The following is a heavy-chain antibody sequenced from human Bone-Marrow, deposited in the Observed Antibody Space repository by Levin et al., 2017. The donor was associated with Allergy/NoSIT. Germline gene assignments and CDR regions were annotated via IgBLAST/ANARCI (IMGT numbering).Heavy chain of an antibody. Sequence: GESLKISCKASGYTFTSYDINWVRQATGQGLEWMGWMNPNSGNTGYAQKFQGRVTMTRNTSISTAYMELSSLRSEDTAVYYCARALYDFWSGNPRFDPWGQGTLVTVSS. CDR3: ARALYDFWSGNPRFDP. CDR2: MNPNSGNT. V-gene: IGHV1-8*01. J-gene: IGHJ5*02. CDR1: GYTFTSYD. D-gene: IGHD3-3*01.